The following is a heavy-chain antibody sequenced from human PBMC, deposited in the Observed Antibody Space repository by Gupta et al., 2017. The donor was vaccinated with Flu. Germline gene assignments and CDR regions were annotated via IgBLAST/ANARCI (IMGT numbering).Heavy chain of an antibody. CDR3: AKDGVAYCRDDCYLYYFDS. J-gene: IGHJ4*02. V-gene: IGHV3-30*18. CDR1: GCTFKYYG. D-gene: IGHD2-21*02. Sequence: QGHLVESGGGVVQSGRSLRLSCEASGCTFKYYGMQWVRQAPGKGLEWVAFVSYDGSDTYYADSVKGRFTISRDNYRNTLSLQMDSLRPEDTAVYYCAKDGVAYCRDDCYLYYFDSWGQGTLVTVSS. CDR2: VSYDGSDT.